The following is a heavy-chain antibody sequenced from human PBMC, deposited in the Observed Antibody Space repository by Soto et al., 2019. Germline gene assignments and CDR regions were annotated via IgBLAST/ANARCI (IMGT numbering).Heavy chain of an antibody. CDR2: IKQDGSEK. J-gene: IGHJ6*02. V-gene: IGHV3-7*01. CDR3: ARDMEDYYGSGTPGNYYGMDV. Sequence: LRLSCAASGFTFNRYWMSWVRQAPGKGLEWVANIKQDGSEKYYVDSVKGRFTISRDNAKSSLFLQMNTLRVEDTAVYFCARDMEDYYGSGTPGNYYGMDVWGQGTTVTVSS. D-gene: IGHD3-10*01. CDR1: GFTFNRYW.